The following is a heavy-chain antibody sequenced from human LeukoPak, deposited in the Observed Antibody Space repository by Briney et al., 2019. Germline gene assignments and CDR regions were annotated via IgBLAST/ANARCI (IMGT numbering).Heavy chain of an antibody. V-gene: IGHV1-2*02. CDR1: GYTFTSYY. D-gene: IGHD3-22*01. CDR3: ARALYYDSSGYYSSSYYYFQH. CDR2: INPNSGGT. Sequence: ASVKVSCKASGYTFTSYYLHWVRQAPGQGREWMGWINPNSGGTNYAQKFQGRVTMTRDTSISTAYMELSRLRSDDTAEYYCARALYYDSSGYYSSSYYYFQHWGQGTLVTVSS. J-gene: IGHJ1*01.